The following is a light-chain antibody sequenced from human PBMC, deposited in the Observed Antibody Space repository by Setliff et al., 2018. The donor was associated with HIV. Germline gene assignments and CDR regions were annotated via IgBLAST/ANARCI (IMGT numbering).Light chain of an antibody. V-gene: IGLV2-23*02. CDR2: EVN. CDR1: SSDVGSYNR. CDR3: CSYAESSPVV. Sequence: QSALTQPASVSGSPGQSITISCTGTSSDVGSYNRVPWYQQHPGKAPKVIIYEVNKRPSGVSNRFSGSKSGNTASLTISGLQAEDESDYYCCSYAESSPVVFGGGTKVTVL. J-gene: IGLJ2*01.